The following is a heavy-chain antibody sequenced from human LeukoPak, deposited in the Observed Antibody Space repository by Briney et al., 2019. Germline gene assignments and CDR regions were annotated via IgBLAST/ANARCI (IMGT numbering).Heavy chain of an antibody. V-gene: IGHV3-21*01. D-gene: IGHD1-26*01. CDR1: GFTFSSYS. J-gene: IGHJ4*02. CDR2: ISSSSSYI. CDR3: ARDVSILTRYSGSYFDY. Sequence: GGSLRLSCAASGFTFSSYSMNWVRQAPGKGLEWVSSISSSSSYIYYADSVKGRFTISRDNAKNSLYLQMNSLRAEDTAVYYCARDVSILTRYSGSYFDYWGQGTLVTVSS.